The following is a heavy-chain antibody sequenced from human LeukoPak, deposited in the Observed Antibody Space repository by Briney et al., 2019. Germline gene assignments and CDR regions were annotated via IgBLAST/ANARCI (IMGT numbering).Heavy chain of an antibody. V-gene: IGHV3-64D*06. CDR1: GVTFSSHA. CDR3: YISGWTEEIDN. Sequence: GGSLRLSCSASGVTFSSHAMHWVRQAPGKGLEYVSGISDNGGSTFYADSVKGRFTISRDNSKNTLYLQMRSLRGEDTAVYYCYISGWTEEIDNWGQGTLVTVSS. D-gene: IGHD6-19*01. CDR2: ISDNGGST. J-gene: IGHJ4*02.